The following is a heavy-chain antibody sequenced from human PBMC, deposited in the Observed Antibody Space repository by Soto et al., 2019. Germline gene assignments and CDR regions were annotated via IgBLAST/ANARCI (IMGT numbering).Heavy chain of an antibody. CDR1: GYTFPSYY. V-gene: IGHV1-46*01. D-gene: IGHD2-8*01. CDR3: AREEVSDGAYYYYGMDV. J-gene: IGHJ6*02. Sequence: SEKVSRKASGYTFPSYYMHRVRLAPGQGLEWTGIINPSVGSTSYAQKFLGRVTMTSDRSPSTVYMEPNSRRSEHTAVCYCAREEVSDGAYYYYGMDVWGQGTTVTASS. CDR2: INPSVGST.